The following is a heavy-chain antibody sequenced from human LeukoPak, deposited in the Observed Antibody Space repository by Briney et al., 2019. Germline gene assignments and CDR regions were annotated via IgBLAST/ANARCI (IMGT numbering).Heavy chain of an antibody. J-gene: IGHJ6*03. D-gene: IGHD2-2*01. CDR1: GYTFTGYY. Sequence: ASVKVSCKASGYTFTGYYMHWVRQAPGQGLEWMGWITAYTGNTNYAQKLQGRLTMTTDTSTSTAYMELRSLRSDDTAVYYCARDGGTSSIYYYYYMDVWGKGTAVTVSS. CDR2: ITAYTGNT. CDR3: ARDGGTSSIYYYYYMDV. V-gene: IGHV1-18*04.